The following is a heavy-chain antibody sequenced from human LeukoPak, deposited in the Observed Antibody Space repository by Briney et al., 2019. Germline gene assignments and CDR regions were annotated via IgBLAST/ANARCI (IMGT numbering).Heavy chain of an antibody. Sequence: SETLSLTCTVSGGSLSSHYWSWLRQAPGKGLEWIAYMSDSVWTKDNPSLKSRVTLSADTSKNQYSLRLTSVTAADTAVDYCATIKRGDIFGYFDFWGQGILVTVSS. CDR3: ATIKRGDIFGYFDF. D-gene: IGHD5-18*01. CDR1: GGSLSSHY. CDR2: MSDSVWT. J-gene: IGHJ4*02. V-gene: IGHV4-59*11.